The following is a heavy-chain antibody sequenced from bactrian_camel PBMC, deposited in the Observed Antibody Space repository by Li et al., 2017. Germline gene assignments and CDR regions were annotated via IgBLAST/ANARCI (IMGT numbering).Heavy chain of an antibody. J-gene: IGHJ4*01. Sequence: QLVESGGGLVQPGGSLRLSCAASGFTFSYYYMSWVRQASGKGLEWVSSIYSDGSNTYYADSVKGRFTTAVDSAKNTVYLQMNSLQAEDTALYYCATTPRLGDVWSWYRDWGQGTQVTVS. CDR2: IYSDGSNT. CDR1: GFTFSYYY. CDR3: ATTPRLGDVWSWYRD. V-gene: IGHV3-2*01. D-gene: IGHD1*01.